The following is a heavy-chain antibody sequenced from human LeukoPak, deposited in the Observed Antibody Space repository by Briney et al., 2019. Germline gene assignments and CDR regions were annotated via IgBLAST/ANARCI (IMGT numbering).Heavy chain of an antibody. CDR2: IKQDGSEK. D-gene: IGHD6-13*01. V-gene: IGHV3-7*01. J-gene: IGHJ4*02. CDR1: GFTFSSYW. CDR3: ARVVAAAGRPLFDC. Sequence: GGSLRLSCAASGFTFSSYWMSWVRQAPGKGREWVANIKQDGSEKYYVDSVKGRFTISRDNAKNSLYLQMNSLRAADTAVYYCARVVAAAGRPLFDCWGQGTRVTVSS.